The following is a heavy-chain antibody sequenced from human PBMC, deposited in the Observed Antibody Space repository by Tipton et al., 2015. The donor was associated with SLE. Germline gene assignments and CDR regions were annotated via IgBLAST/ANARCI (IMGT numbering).Heavy chain of an antibody. CDR1: GYSIISGHY. CDR2: ISHSGNT. CDR3: ARHDYDDNGYYMHYFDY. J-gene: IGHJ4*02. V-gene: IGHV4-38-2*01. Sequence: TLSLTCAVSGYSIISGHYWGWIRQPPGKGLEWIGSISHSGNTYYNPSLQSRVSLSIDTSKNQVFLRQNSVTAADTAVYYCARHDYDDNGYYMHYFDYWGQGTLVTVSS. D-gene: IGHD3-22*01.